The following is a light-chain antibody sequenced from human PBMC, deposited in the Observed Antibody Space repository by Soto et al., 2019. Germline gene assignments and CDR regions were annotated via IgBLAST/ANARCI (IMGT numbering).Light chain of an antibody. Sequence: EVVLSQSSGPLSLSPGERATLSCSAGGSVADSDLSWCRRYPGRGPSLLFYVYTRRATGIPEGSGGSGSGTDFTLTISTLEPDDSAVYYCPHSGSSPETFGQGTKVDIK. CDR1: GSVADSD. CDR2: VYT. J-gene: IGKJ1*01. V-gene: IGKV3-20*01. CDR3: PHSGSSPET.